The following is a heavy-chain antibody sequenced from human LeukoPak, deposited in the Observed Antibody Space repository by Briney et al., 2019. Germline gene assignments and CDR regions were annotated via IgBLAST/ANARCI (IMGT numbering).Heavy chain of an antibody. CDR2: IIPIFGTA. CDR3: ARDMGRYCSSTSCYAFDI. Sequence: SVKVSCKASGGTFSSYAISWVRQAPGQGLEWMGGIIPIFGTANYAQKSQGRVTITTDESTSTDYMELSSLRSEDTAVYYCARDMGRYCSSTSCYAFDIWGQGTMVTVSS. V-gene: IGHV1-69*05. J-gene: IGHJ3*02. CDR1: GGTFSSYA. D-gene: IGHD2-2*01.